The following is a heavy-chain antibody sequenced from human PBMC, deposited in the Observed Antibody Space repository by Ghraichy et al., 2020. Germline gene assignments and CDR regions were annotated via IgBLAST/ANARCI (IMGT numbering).Heavy chain of an antibody. D-gene: IGHD4-17*01. CDR2: ISSGSSYI. V-gene: IGHV3-21*01. J-gene: IGHJ4*02. CDR3: ARDRYGDYSSDY. CDR1: GFTFSTYS. Sequence: GGSLILSCATSGFTFSTYSMNWVRQAPGKGLEWVSSISSGSSYIFYAESVKGRFTISRDSAKNSLYLQMNSLRAEDTAVYYCARDRYGDYSSDYWGQGTLVTVSS.